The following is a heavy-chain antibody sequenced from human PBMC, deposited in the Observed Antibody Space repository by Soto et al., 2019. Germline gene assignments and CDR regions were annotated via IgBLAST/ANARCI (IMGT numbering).Heavy chain of an antibody. J-gene: IGHJ4*02. Sequence: GGSLRLSCAASGFTFSSSWMHWVRQPPGKGLVWVSRINSDGSTTNYADSVKGRFTTSRDNAKNTLYLQMNSLRAEDTAVYYCARGPTGWYGYDYWGQGTLVTVSS. D-gene: IGHD6-19*01. CDR3: ARGPTGWYGYDY. CDR1: GFTFSSSW. V-gene: IGHV3-74*01. CDR2: INSDGSTT.